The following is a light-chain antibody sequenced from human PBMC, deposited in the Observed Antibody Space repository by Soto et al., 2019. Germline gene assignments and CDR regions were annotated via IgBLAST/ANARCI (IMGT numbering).Light chain of an antibody. Sequence: DIQMTQSPSTLSASVGDRVTITCRARQSVSSWLAWYQQKPGKVPKLLIYKASTLQSGVPSRFSGSGSGTEFTLTISSLQPDDFAAYYCQQYKSNPLTFGGGTKVEIK. V-gene: IGKV1-5*03. J-gene: IGKJ4*01. CDR3: QQYKSNPLT. CDR1: QSVSSW. CDR2: KAS.